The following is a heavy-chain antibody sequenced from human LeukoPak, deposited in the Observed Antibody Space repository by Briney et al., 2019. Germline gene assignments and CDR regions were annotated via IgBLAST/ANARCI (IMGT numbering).Heavy chain of an antibody. CDR1: GGTFSSYA. V-gene: IGHV1-69*05. J-gene: IGHJ5*02. D-gene: IGHD2-2*01. CDR3: ARGCSSTSCQAASRWFDP. Sequence: SVKVSCKASGGTFSSYAISWVRQAPGQGLEWMGGIIPIFGTANYAQKFQGRVTITTDESTSTAYMELSSLRSEVTAVYYCARGCSSTSCQAASRWFDPWDQGTLVTVSS. CDR2: IIPIFGTA.